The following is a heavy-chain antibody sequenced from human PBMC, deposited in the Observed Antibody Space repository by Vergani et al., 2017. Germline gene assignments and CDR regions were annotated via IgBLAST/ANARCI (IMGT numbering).Heavy chain of an antibody. Sequence: QLQLQESGPGLVKPSETLSLTCTVSGGSISSSSYYWGWIRQPPGKGLEWIGSIYYRGSTYYNPSLKSRVTISVDTSKNLFSLRLKSVTATDTGMYYCARPVGPSAIADGYHVWGQGTMVTVS. J-gene: IGHJ3*01. CDR3: ARPVGPSAIADGYHV. CDR1: GGSISSSSYY. D-gene: IGHD3-10*01. CDR2: IYYRGST. V-gene: IGHV4-39*02.